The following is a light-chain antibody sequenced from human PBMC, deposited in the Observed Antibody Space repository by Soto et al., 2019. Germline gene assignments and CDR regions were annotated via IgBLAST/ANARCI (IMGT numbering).Light chain of an antibody. J-gene: IGLJ1*01. Sequence: QSVLTQPASVSGSPGQSIAISCTGTSSDVGGYNYVCWYQQHPGKAPKLMIYDVSNRPSGVSDRFSGSKSGNTASLTISGIQAEDEADSYCSSYKSTCPYVFGTGTKVTVL. CDR2: DVS. CDR1: SSDVGGYNY. CDR3: SSYKSTCPYV. V-gene: IGLV2-14*01.